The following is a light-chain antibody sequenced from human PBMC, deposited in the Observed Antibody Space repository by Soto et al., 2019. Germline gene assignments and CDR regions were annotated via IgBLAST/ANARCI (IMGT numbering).Light chain of an antibody. CDR1: QNVSSGY. CDR2: GAS. CDR3: QQYGSTPPT. J-gene: IGKJ3*01. V-gene: IGKV3-20*01. Sequence: EIVLTQSPGPLSVSPGERVTLSCRASQNVSSGYLAWYQQKPGKAPRLLIYGASTRAAGIPDRFSGNGSGTDFALTLSRLEPEDFGVYHCQQYGSTPPTFGPGTKVEIK.